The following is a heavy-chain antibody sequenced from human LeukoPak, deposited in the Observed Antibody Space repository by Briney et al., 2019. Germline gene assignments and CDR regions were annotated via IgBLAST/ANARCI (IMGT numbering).Heavy chain of an antibody. CDR3: ARGPGGAMVRGVIYDY. D-gene: IGHD3-10*01. V-gene: IGHV4-34*01. CDR2: INHSGST. J-gene: IGHJ4*02. Sequence: SETLSLTCAVYGGSFSGYYWSWIRQPPGKGLEWIGEINHSGSTNYNPSLKSRVTISVDTSKNQFSLKLSSVTAADTAVYYCARGPGGAMVRGVIYDYWGQGTLVTVSS. CDR1: GGSFSGYY.